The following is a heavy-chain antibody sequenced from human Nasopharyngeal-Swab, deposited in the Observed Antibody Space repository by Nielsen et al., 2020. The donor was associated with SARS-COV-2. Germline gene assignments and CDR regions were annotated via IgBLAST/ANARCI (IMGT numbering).Heavy chain of an antibody. D-gene: IGHD3-16*02. Sequence: SVKVSCKASGGTFSSYAISWVRQAPGQGLEWMGGIIPIFGTANYAQKFQGRVTITADKSTSTAYMELSSLRSEDTAVYYCARGGNWLLGELSPPLWVDWGQGTLVTVSS. CDR1: GGTFSSYA. CDR3: ARGGNWLLGELSPPLWVD. CDR2: IIPIFGTA. V-gene: IGHV1-69*06. J-gene: IGHJ4*02.